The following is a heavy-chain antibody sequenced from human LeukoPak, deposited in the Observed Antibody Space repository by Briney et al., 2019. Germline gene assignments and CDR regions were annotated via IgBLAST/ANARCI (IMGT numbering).Heavy chain of an antibody. CDR2: INPNSGGT. D-gene: IGHD4-17*01. CDR1: GYTFTGYY. Sequence: GASVKVSCKASGYTFTGYYMHWVRQAPGQGLEWMGWINPNSGGTNYAQKFQGRVAMTRDTSISTAYMELSRLRSDDTAVYYCAREYGDYEVFDYWGQGTLITVSS. J-gene: IGHJ4*02. CDR3: AREYGDYEVFDY. V-gene: IGHV1-2*02.